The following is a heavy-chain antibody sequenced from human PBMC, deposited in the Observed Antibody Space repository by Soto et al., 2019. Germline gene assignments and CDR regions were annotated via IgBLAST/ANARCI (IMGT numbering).Heavy chain of an antibody. CDR1: GFTFSSYA. CDR3: VKDQGYSGYDSL. CDR2: ISSNGGST. D-gene: IGHD5-12*01. V-gene: IGHV3-64D*06. Sequence: GGSLRLSCSASGFTFSSYAMHWVRQAPGKGLDYVSAISSNGGSTYYADSVKGRFTISRDNSKNTLYLQMSSLRAEDTAVYYCVKDQGYSGYDSLWGQGTLVTVSS. J-gene: IGHJ4*02.